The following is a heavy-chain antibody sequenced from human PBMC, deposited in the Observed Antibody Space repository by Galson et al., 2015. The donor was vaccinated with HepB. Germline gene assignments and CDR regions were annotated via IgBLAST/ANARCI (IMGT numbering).Heavy chain of an antibody. CDR3: TRGDLEMTY. V-gene: IGHV6-1*01. CDR1: GDSVSSNSAA. Sequence: CAISGDSVSSNSAAWNWIRQSPSRGLEWLGRTYYRSKWYNNYAVSVKSRITINPDSTKNQFSLQLNSVTPEDTAVYYCTRGDLEMTYWGQGTLVTVSS. CDR2: TYYRSKWYN. J-gene: IGHJ4*02. D-gene: IGHD1-1*01.